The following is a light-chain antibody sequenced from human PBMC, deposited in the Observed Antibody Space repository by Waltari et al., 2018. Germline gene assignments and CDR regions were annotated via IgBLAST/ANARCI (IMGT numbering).Light chain of an antibody. V-gene: IGLV9-49*01. Sequence: QPVLPQPPSPSASLGASVPLPCTLTTTHSNNHVSCFRQTHCKGPRFGMRVGTGGILGAKGDGIPDRFSVLGSGLNRYLTIKNIQEEDESDYHCGADHGTGSNFVYVFGTGTKVTVL. CDR2: VGTGGILG. J-gene: IGLJ1*01. CDR3: GADHGTGSNFVYV. CDR1: TTHSNNH.